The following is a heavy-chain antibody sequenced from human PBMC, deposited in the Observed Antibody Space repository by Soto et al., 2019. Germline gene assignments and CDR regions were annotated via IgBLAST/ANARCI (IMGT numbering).Heavy chain of an antibody. CDR1: GFTFSSYA. CDR2: ISYDGSNK. D-gene: IGHD3-9*01. V-gene: IGHV3-30-3*01. J-gene: IGHJ4*02. CDR3: ARDAYYDILTGYYGSLDY. Sequence: GGSLRLSCAASGFTFSSYAMHWVRQAPGKGLEWVAVISYDGSNKYYADSVKGRFTISRDNSKNTLYLQMNSLRAEDTAVYYCARDAYYDILTGYYGSLDYCGQGTLVTVSS.